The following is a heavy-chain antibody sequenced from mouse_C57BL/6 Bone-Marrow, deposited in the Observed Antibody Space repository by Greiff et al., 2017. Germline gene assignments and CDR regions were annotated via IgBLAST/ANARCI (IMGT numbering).Heavy chain of an antibody. CDR1: GYTFTSYW. CDR2: IDPSDSYT. J-gene: IGHJ2*01. D-gene: IGHD2-12*01. V-gene: IGHV1-50*01. Sequence: QVQLKQPGAELVKPGASVKLSCKASGYTFTSYWMQWVKQRPGQGLEWIGEIDPSDSYTNYNQKFKGKATLTVDTSSSTAYMQLSSLTSEDSAVYYCARSTYYIDYWGQGTTLTVSS. CDR3: ARSTYYIDY.